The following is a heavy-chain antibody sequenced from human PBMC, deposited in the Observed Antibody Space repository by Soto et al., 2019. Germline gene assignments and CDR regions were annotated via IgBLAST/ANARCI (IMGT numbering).Heavy chain of an antibody. J-gene: IGHJ6*02. Sequence: GGSLRLSCAASGFTFSSYAMHWVRQAPGKGLEYVSAISSNGGSTYYANSVKGRFTISRDNSKNTLYLQMGSLRAEDMAVYYCARGGSSGYYYYYYYGMDVWGQGTTVTVSS. CDR2: ISSNGGST. CDR3: ARGGSSGYYYYYYYGMDV. CDR1: GFTFSSYA. D-gene: IGHD3-22*01. V-gene: IGHV3-64*01.